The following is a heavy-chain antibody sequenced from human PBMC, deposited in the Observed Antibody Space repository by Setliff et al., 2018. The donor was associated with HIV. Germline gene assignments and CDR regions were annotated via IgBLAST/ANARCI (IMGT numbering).Heavy chain of an antibody. D-gene: IGHD6-25*01. V-gene: IGHV1-24*01. CDR3: SRDRSATWTPTTY. Sequence: RASVKVSCKISGYTLTELSIHWVRQAPGKGLEWMANFDPEDGETFYAQKFQGRVTITTDESTSTAYMELSSLTSDDTAMYYCSRDRSATWTPTTYWGQGTLVTVSS. J-gene: IGHJ4*02. CDR1: GYTLTELS. CDR2: FDPEDGET.